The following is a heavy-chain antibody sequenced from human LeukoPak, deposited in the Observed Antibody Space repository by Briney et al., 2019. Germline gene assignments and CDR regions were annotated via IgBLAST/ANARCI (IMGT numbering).Heavy chain of an antibody. D-gene: IGHD4/OR15-4a*01. J-gene: IGHJ4*02. Sequence: SETLSLTCTVSGGSISSYYWCWNRQPPGKGLEWIGSINYSGNTYYNPSLKSRLTISVDTSKNQFSLKLSSVTAADTAVYYCARLDVTRGLNYFDYWGQGTLVTVSS. CDR2: INYSGNT. V-gene: IGHV4-39*07. CDR1: GGSISSYY. CDR3: ARLDVTRGLNYFDY.